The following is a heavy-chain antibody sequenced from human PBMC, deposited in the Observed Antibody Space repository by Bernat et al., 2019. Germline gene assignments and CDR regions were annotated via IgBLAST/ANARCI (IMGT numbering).Heavy chain of an antibody. CDR3: ARAYYDFWSGYDNRKSNNWFDP. CDR1: GGTFSSYA. J-gene: IGHJ5*02. Sequence: QVQLVQSGAEVKKPGSSVKVSCKASGGTFSSYAISWVRQAPGQGLEWMGGIIPIFGTANYAQKFQGRVTITADESTSTAYMELSSLRSEDTAVYYCARAYYDFWSGYDNRKSNNWFDPWGQGTLVTVSS. V-gene: IGHV1-69*01. CDR2: IIPIFGTA. D-gene: IGHD3-3*01.